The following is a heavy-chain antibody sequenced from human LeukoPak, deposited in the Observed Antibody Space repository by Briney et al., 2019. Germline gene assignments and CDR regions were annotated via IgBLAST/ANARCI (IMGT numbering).Heavy chain of an antibody. V-gene: IGHV1-18*01. Sequence: ASVKVSCKASGYTFTSYGISWVRQAPGQGLEWMGWISAYNGNTNYAQKLQGRVTMTTDTSTSTAVMELRSLRSDDTAVYYCARTVLLWFGELFLFDYWGQGTLVTVSS. D-gene: IGHD3-10*01. J-gene: IGHJ4*02. CDR1: GYTFTSYG. CDR3: ARTVLLWFGELFLFDY. CDR2: ISAYNGNT.